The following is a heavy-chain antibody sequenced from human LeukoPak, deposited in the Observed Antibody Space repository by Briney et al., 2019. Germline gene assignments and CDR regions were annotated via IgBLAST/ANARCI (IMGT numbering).Heavy chain of an antibody. Sequence: GGSLRLSCAASGFIFSSYSMNWVRQAPGKGLEWVSYISSSSSTIYYADSVKGRFTISRDNAKNSLYLQMNSLRAEDTAVYYCARDLSGVTGYTYGRGIDYWGQGTLVTVSS. CDR1: GFIFSSYS. D-gene: IGHD5-18*01. CDR2: ISSSSSTI. J-gene: IGHJ4*02. CDR3: ARDLSGVTGYTYGRGIDY. V-gene: IGHV3-48*01.